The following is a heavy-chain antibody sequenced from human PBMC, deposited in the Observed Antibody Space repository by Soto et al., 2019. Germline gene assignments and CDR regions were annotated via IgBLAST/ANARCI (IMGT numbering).Heavy chain of an antibody. J-gene: IGHJ5*02. Sequence: VRQAPGQGLERMGWINPNRGVTKYAQKLQCRVNMNSDLSISTAFLELSSLRSVDSAAYYCAIPGSVVAAVATGAWCDTWRQETLVTVSS. V-gene: IGHV1-2*02. D-gene: IGHD2-2*01. CDR2: INPNRGVT. CDR3: AIPGSVVAAVATGAWCDT.